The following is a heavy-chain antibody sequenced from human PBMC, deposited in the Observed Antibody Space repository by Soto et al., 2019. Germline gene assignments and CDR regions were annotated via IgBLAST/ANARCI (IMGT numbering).Heavy chain of an antibody. D-gene: IGHD3-22*01. V-gene: IGHV1-46*01. CDR2: INPSGGST. CDR1: GYTLIMYY. Sequence: QVQLVQSGAEVKKPGASVKVSCKASGYTLIMYYIHWMRQAPGQGLEWLGLINPSGGSTTYAQKFNGRVTITRDTSTCTVYMALRSLRSDDTAVYYCARSPYSSGYYYAIDYWGQGTQVTVSS. CDR3: ARSPYSSGYYYAIDY. J-gene: IGHJ4*02.